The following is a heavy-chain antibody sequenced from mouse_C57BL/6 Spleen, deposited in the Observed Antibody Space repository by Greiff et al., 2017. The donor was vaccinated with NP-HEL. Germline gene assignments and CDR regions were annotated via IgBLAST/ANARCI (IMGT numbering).Heavy chain of an antibody. CDR2: INYDGSST. D-gene: IGHD3-1*01. Sequence: EVQLVESEGGLVQPGSSMKLSCTASGFTFSDYYMAWVRQVPEKGLEWVANINYDGSSTYYLDSLKSRFIISRDNAKNILYLQMSSLKSEDTATYYCARDRGYGYYAMDYWGQGTSVTVSS. CDR1: GFTFSDYY. V-gene: IGHV5-16*01. J-gene: IGHJ4*01. CDR3: ARDRGYGYYAMDY.